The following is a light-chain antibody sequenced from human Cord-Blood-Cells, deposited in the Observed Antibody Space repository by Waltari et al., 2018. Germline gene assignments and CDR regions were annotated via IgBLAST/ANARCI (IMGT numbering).Light chain of an antibody. CDR2: AAS. Sequence: DIQMTQSPSSLSASVGDRVTITCRASQSISSYLNWYQQQPGKATKLLIYAASSLQSGVPSRFSGSGSGTDFTLTISSLQPEDFATYYCQQSYSTPMYTFGQGTKLEIK. CDR3: QQSYSTPMYT. CDR1: QSISSY. J-gene: IGKJ2*01. V-gene: IGKV1-39*01.